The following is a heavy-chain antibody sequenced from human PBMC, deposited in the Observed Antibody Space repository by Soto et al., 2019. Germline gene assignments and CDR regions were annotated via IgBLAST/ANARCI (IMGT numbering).Heavy chain of an antibody. CDR2: ISYDGSNK. D-gene: IGHD6-19*01. CDR1: GFTFSSYG. Sequence: QVQLVESGGGVVQPGRSLRLSCAASGFTFSSYGMHWVRQAPGKGLEWVAVISYDGSNKYYADSVKGRFTISRDNSKNTLYLQMNSLRADDTAVYYCAKGGDRYSSGWYRYFQHWGQGTLVTVSS. CDR3: AKGGDRYSSGWYRYFQH. J-gene: IGHJ1*01. V-gene: IGHV3-30*18.